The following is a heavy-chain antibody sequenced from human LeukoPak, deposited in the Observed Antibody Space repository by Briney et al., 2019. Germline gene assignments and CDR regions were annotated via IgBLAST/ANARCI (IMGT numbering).Heavy chain of an antibody. V-gene: IGHV3-23*01. Sequence: GGSLRLSCAASGFTFSSYAMSWVRQPPGKGLEWVSAISGSGGSTYYADSVKGRFTISRDNSKNTLYLQMNSLRAEDTAVYYCAKLGYSHPKGSFDYWGQGTLVTVSS. J-gene: IGHJ4*02. CDR1: GFTFSSYA. CDR2: ISGSGGST. CDR3: AKLGYSHPKGSFDY. D-gene: IGHD5-18*01.